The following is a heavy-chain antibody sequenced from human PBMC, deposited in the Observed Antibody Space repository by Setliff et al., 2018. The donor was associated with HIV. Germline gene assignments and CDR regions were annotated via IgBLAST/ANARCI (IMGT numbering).Heavy chain of an antibody. CDR3: AKCGGVTCYSASWYFDY. J-gene: IGHJ4*02. CDR2: IRYDGSNQ. V-gene: IGHV3-30*02. D-gene: IGHD2-15*01. CDR1: GFAFSTYG. Sequence: PGGSLRLSCAASGFAFSTYGMQRVRQAPGKGLEWVAFIRYDGSNQYYADSVKGRFTISRDNSKNTLYLQMNSLRAEDTAVYYCAKCGGVTCYSASWYFDYWGQGTLVTVSS.